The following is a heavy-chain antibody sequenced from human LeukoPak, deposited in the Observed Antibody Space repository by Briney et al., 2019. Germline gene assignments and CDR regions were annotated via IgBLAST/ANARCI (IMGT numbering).Heavy chain of an antibody. J-gene: IGHJ4*02. CDR3: ARVRRDTAMISFDY. D-gene: IGHD5-18*01. CDR1: GFTFDDYG. Sequence: GRSLRLSCAASGFTFDDYGMHWVRQAPGKGLEWVSGISWNSGSIGYADSVKGRFTISRDNAKNSLYLQMNSLRAEDTAVYYCARVRRDTAMISFDYWGQGTLVTVSS. CDR2: ISWNSGSI. V-gene: IGHV3-9*01.